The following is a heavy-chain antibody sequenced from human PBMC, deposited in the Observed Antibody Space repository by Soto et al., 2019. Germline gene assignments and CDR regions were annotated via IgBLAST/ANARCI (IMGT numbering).Heavy chain of an antibody. D-gene: IGHD6-13*01. V-gene: IGHV2-5*02. CDR1: GFSLSTRRVG. CDR2: IYWDDDK. CDR3: AHSTYSSSWYGDAFDI. Sequence: QITLKESGPTLVKPTQTLTLTCTFSGFSLSTRRVGVGWIRQPPGKALEWLALIYWDDDKRCSPSLKSRLTITKDTSKNQVVLTMTNMGPVDTATYYCAHSTYSSSWYGDAFDIWGQGTMVTVSS. J-gene: IGHJ3*02.